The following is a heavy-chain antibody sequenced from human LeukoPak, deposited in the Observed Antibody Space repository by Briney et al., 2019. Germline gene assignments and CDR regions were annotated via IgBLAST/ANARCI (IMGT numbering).Heavy chain of an antibody. V-gene: IGHV1-69*04. CDR3: AREPLRGYSGYDYGHFDY. D-gene: IGHD5-12*01. CDR2: IIPILGIA. Sequence: SVKVSCKASGGTFSSYAISWVRQAPGQGLEWMGRIIPILGIANYAQKFQGRVTITADKSTSTAYMELSSLRSEDTAVYYCAREPLRGYSGYDYGHFDYWGQGALVTVSS. J-gene: IGHJ4*02. CDR1: GGTFSSYA.